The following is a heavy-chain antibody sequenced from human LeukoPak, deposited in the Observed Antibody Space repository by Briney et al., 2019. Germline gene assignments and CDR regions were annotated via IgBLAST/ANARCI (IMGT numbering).Heavy chain of an antibody. D-gene: IGHD1-26*01. J-gene: IGHJ4*02. V-gene: IGHV4-30-2*01. CDR1: GGSISSGGYS. Sequence: SETLSLTCAVSGGSISSGGYSWSWVRQPPGKGLEWIGYIYHSGSTYYNPSLKSRVTISVDRSKNQFSLKLSSVTAADTAVYYCARKTLWDLTYFDYWGQGTLVTVSS. CDR3: ARKTLWDLTYFDY. CDR2: IYHSGST.